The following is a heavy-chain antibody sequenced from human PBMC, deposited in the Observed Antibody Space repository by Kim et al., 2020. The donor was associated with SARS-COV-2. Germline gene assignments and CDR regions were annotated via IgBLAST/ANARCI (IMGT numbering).Heavy chain of an antibody. V-gene: IGHV1-2*06. CDR3: ARAQVNSDDRGGVHFDS. CDR2: INPNSFDT. CDR1: GYTFTVHY. Sequence: ASVKVSCKASGYTFTVHYLHWMRQAPGQGLEWMGRINPNSFDTDYSQKFRGRVTMTRDTSISTAYMEVRNLRSDDTAVYYCARAQVNSDDRGGVHFDSWGQGTLVTVSS. D-gene: IGHD3-16*01. J-gene: IGHJ4*02.